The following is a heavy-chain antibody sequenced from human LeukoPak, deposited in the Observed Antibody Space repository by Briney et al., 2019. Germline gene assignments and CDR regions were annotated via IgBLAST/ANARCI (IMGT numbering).Heavy chain of an antibody. CDR2: IYSSGST. V-gene: IGHV4-4*07. CDR1: GGSINSYY. CDR3: ARHSAVITGYFDY. D-gene: IGHD3-22*01. J-gene: IGHJ4*02. Sequence: SEALSLTCTVSGGSINSYYWSWIRQPAGKGLEWIGRIYSSGSTNYNPSLKSRVSMSVDTSKNQFSLKLSSVTAADTAVYYCARHSAVITGYFDYWGQGTLVTVSS.